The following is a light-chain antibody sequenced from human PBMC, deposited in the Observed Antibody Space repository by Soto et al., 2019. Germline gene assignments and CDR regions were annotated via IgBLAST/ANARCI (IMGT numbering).Light chain of an antibody. CDR1: QSLLHRNGYNS. Sequence: DIVMTQSPLSLPVTPGEPASISCRSSQSLLHRNGYNSLDWYLQKPGQSPQLLIYLGSNRASGVPDRFIGSGSGTDFTLKISRVEAEDVGVYYCMQALQSPLYTFGQGTKLEIK. CDR2: LGS. V-gene: IGKV2-28*01. J-gene: IGKJ2*01. CDR3: MQALQSPLYT.